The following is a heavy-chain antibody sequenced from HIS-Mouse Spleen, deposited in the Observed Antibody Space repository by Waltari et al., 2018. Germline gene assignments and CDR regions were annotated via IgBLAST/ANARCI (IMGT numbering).Heavy chain of an antibody. CDR1: GGSISSYY. D-gene: IGHD3-10*01. J-gene: IGHJ3*02. CDR2: IYSSGST. Sequence: QVQLQESGPGLVKPSETLSLTCTVSGGSISSYYWSWIRQPPGKGLEWIGYIYSSGSTNYNPSLKSRVTISVDTSKNQFSLKLSSVTAADTAVYYCARDNGGEFEAFDIWGQGTMVTVSS. CDR3: ARDNGGEFEAFDI. V-gene: IGHV4-59*01.